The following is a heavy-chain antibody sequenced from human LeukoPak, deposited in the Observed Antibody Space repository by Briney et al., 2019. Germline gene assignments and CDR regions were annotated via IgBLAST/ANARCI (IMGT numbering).Heavy chain of an antibody. Sequence: GGTLRLSCAASVFTFRSNYMSWVRGAPGKGLVWLSVIYSGGSTYYADSVKGRFTISRDNSKNTLYLQMNSLRAEDTAVYYCAREQIGGYCSSTSCPNWFDPWGQGTLVTVSS. CDR1: VFTFRSNY. J-gene: IGHJ5*02. CDR3: AREQIGGYCSSTSCPNWFDP. CDR2: IYSGGST. V-gene: IGHV3-66*01. D-gene: IGHD2-2*01.